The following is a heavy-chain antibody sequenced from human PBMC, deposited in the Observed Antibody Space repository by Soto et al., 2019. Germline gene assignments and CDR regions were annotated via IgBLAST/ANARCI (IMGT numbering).Heavy chain of an antibody. D-gene: IGHD3-22*01. CDR2: ISSSSSYI. J-gene: IGHJ4*02. CDR3: ARDPWYYYDRSGYSNFDY. Sequence: EVQLVESGGGLVKPGGSLRLSCAASGFTFSSYSMNWVRQAPGKVLEWVSSISSSSSYIYYADSMKGRFTISRDNAKNSLYLQMNSLRAEDTAVYYCARDPWYYYDRSGYSNFDYWGQGTLVTVSS. CDR1: GFTFSSYS. V-gene: IGHV3-21*01.